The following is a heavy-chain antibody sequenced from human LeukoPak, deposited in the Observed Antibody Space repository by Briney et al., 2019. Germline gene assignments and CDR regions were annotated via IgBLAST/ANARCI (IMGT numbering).Heavy chain of an antibody. CDR2: IKQDGSEK. CDR1: GFTFSSYW. CDR3: AKDYPPYSSSWANWFDP. V-gene: IGHV3-7*01. J-gene: IGHJ5*02. Sequence: GGSLRLSCAASGFTFSSYWMSWVRQAPRKGLEWVANIKQDGSEKYYVDSVKGRFTISRDNAKNSLYLQMNSLRAEDTAVYYCAKDYPPYSSSWANWFDPWGQGTLVTVSS. D-gene: IGHD6-13*01.